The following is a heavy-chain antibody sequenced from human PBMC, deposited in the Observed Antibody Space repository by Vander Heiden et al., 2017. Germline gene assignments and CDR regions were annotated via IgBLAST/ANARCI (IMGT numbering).Heavy chain of an antibody. J-gene: IGHJ4*02. CDR2: ISGSGGST. CDR1: GFTFSSPA. CDR3: AKQMLWFGEFLYYFDY. V-gene: IGHV3-23*01. Sequence: EVQLLESGGGLVQPGGSLRPSCAAPGFTFSSPAMSWVRQAPGKGLEWVSAISGSGGSTYCADTVKGRFTISRDNSKNTLYLQMNSLRAEDTAVYYCAKQMLWFGEFLYYFDYWGQGTLVTVSS. D-gene: IGHD3-10*01.